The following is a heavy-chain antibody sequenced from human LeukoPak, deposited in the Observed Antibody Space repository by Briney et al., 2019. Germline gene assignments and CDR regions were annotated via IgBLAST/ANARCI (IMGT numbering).Heavy chain of an antibody. V-gene: IGHV4-34*01. CDR2: IYYSGST. J-gene: IGHJ5*02. D-gene: IGHD3-3*01. Sequence: SETLSLTCAVYGGSFSGYYWSWIRQPPGKGLEWIGSIYYSGSTYYNPSLKSRVTISVDTSKNQFSLKLSSVTAADTAVYYCVGFNTDRFWSGYSKANWFDPWGQGTLVTVSS. CDR3: VGFNTDRFWSGYSKANWFDP. CDR1: GGSFSGYY.